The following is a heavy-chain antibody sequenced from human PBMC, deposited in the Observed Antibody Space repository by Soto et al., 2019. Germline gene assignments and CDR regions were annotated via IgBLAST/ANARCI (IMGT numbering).Heavy chain of an antibody. CDR3: AKDRGYCSGGSCYGMDV. D-gene: IGHD2-15*01. J-gene: IGHJ6*02. CDR2: ISYDGSNK. CDR1: GFTFSSYG. V-gene: IGHV3-30*18. Sequence: PGGSLRLSCVASGFTFSSYGMHWVRQAPGKGLEWVAVISYDGSNKYYADSVKGRFTISRDNSKNTLYLQMNSLRAEDTAVYYCAKDRGYCSGGSCYGMDVWGQGTTVTVSS.